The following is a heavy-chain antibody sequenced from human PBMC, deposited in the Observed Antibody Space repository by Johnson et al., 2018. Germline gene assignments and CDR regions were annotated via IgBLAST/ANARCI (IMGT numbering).Heavy chain of an antibody. V-gene: IGHV3-74*01. CDR3: ANDDWGPRAFEA. J-gene: IGHJ3*01. CDR1: GFTFTSYW. Sequence: EVQLVETGGDLVQPGGSLRLSCEASGFTFTSYWMHWVRQVPGKGLVWVSCISGDVSDTRYADSVKGRFTISKDNAKNTLYLQMNNLRVEDTAVYYCANDDWGPRAFEAWGQGTMVTVSS. CDR2: ISGDVSDT. D-gene: IGHD7-27*01.